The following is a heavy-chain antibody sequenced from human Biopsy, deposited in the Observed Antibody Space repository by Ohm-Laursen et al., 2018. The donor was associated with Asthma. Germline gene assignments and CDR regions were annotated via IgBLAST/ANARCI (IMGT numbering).Heavy chain of an antibody. J-gene: IGHJ4*02. Sequence: SLRLSCAASRFTYEMHWVRQAPGKGLEWVAVISYDGSSIYYADSVKGRFTISRDNSKNTLSLQMNSLTAEDTAVYYCAREGEAGTHIEDWGQGTLVTVSS. CDR2: ISYDGSSI. CDR3: AREGEAGTHIED. D-gene: IGHD6-19*01. V-gene: IGHV3-30-3*01. CDR1: RFTYE.